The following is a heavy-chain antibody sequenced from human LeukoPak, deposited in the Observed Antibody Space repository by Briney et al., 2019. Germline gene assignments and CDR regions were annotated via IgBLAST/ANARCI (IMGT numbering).Heavy chain of an antibody. CDR2: IYYSGST. V-gene: IGHV4-31*03. CDR3: ARDFKVTGYYGMDV. Sequence: PSETLSLTCTVSGGSIGSGGYYWSWIRQHPGKGLEWIGYIYYSGSTYYNPSLKSRVTISVDTSKNQFSLKLSSVTAADTAVYYCARDFKVTGYYGMDVWGQGTTVTVSS. CDR1: GGSIGSGGYY. D-gene: IGHD1-14*01. J-gene: IGHJ6*02.